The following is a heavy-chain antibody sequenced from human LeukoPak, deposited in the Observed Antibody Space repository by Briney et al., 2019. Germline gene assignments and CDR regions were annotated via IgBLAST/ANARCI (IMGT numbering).Heavy chain of an antibody. V-gene: IGHV3-33*01. D-gene: IGHD6-19*01. Sequence: PGGSLRLSCAASGLTFRNYGMHWFRQAPGKGLEWVAIIWYDGSNKYYADSVKGRFTISKDNCNNMLYLQMNSLRVEDTAVYYCATSDPGIAVALWGQGTPVTVSS. CDR2: IWYDGSNK. CDR1: GLTFRNYG. CDR3: ATSDPGIAVAL. J-gene: IGHJ4*02.